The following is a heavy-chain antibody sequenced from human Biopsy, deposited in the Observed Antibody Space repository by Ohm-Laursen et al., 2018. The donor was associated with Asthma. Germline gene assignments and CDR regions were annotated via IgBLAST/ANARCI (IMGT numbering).Heavy chain of an antibody. CDR1: GLTFRNYG. D-gene: IGHD6-6*01. CDR2: ISFDGSTK. J-gene: IGHJ4*02. Sequence: SLRLSCAASGLTFRNYGMHWVRQAPGKGLEWVALISFDGSTKYFAGSVKGRFTISRDNSKNTLYLQMNSLRAEDTAVYYCARAISSSWWAVEYWGQGTLVTVSS. CDR3: ARAISSSWWAVEY. V-gene: IGHV3-30*03.